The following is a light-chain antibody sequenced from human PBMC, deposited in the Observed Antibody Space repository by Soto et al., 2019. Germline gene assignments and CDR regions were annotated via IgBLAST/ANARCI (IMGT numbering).Light chain of an antibody. J-gene: IGLJ2*01. Sequence: QSVLTQPPSVSAAPGQKVTISCSGTSSNIGANYVSWYQQFPGTPPTLLIYETSQRPSGIPDRFSASKSGTSGTLDITGLQTGDEAHYFCATWDSSLRVVVFGGGTKLTVL. V-gene: IGLV1-51*02. CDR1: SSNIGANY. CDR3: ATWDSSLRVVV. CDR2: ETS.